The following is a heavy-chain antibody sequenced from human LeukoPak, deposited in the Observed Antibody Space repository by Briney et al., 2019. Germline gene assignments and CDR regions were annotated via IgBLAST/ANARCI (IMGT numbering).Heavy chain of an antibody. CDR1: GYSFTSYY. V-gene: IGHV1-2*02. D-gene: IGHD3-22*01. Sequence: ASVKVSCKASGYSFTSYYMHWVRQAPGQGLEWMGWINPNSGGTNYAQKFQGRVTMTRDTSISTAYMELSRLRSDDTAVYYCARDTLPYYYDSSGYFGGVGYWGQGTLVTVSS. J-gene: IGHJ4*02. CDR2: INPNSGGT. CDR3: ARDTLPYYYDSSGYFGGVGY.